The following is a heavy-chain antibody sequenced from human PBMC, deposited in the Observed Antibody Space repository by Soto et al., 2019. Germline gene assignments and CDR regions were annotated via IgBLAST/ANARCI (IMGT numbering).Heavy chain of an antibody. CDR1: GFTFSTYS. CDR2: ISSSSSTI. D-gene: IGHD5-12*01. Sequence: GGSLRLSCAASGFTFSTYSMNWVRQAPGKGLEWVSYISSSSSTIFYTDSVKGRFTVSRDNAKNTLYLQMNSLRVEDTALYYCAKGVGGYNRYDLEAFFDDWGPGSLVTVSS. J-gene: IGHJ4*02. CDR3: AKGVGGYNRYDLEAFFDD. V-gene: IGHV3-48*01.